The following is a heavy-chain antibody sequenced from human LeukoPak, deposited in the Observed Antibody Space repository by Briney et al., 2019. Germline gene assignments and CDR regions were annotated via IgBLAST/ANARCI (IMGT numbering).Heavy chain of an antibody. CDR1: GFTFNRYW. D-gene: IGHD4-17*01. Sequence: GGSLRLSCAASGFTFNRYWMHWVRQAPGKGLVWVSRISSDGSNTNYADSVKGRFTISRDNAENTPYLQMDSLTAEDTAVYYCVSRNYGSSPFDYWGQGTLVTVSS. V-gene: IGHV3-74*01. J-gene: IGHJ4*02. CDR2: ISSDGSNT. CDR3: VSRNYGSSPFDY.